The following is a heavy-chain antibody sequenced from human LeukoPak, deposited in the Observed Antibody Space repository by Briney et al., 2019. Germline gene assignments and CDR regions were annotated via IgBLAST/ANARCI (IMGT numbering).Heavy chain of an antibody. D-gene: IGHD2-21*02. V-gene: IGHV3-11*01. CDR2: ISSSGSTI. CDR1: GFTFSDYY. CDR3: ARCEVVTAIPNYFDY. Sequence: PGGSLRLSCAASGFTFSDYYMSWIRQAPGKGLEWVSYISSSGSTIYYADSVKGRFTISRDNAKNSLYLQMNSLRAEDTAVYYCARCEVVTAIPNYFDYWGQGTLVTVSS. J-gene: IGHJ4*02.